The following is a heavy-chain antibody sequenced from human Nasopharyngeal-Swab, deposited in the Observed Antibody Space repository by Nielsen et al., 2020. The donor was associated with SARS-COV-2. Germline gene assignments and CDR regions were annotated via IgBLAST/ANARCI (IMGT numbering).Heavy chain of an antibody. V-gene: IGHV4-4*07. J-gene: IGHJ5*02. CDR2: IYTSGST. D-gene: IGHD3-3*01. CDR3: AREVTIFGAVIPRNWFDP. CDR1: GFTFSSYA. Sequence: GSLRLSCAASGFTFSSYAMSWIRQPAGKGLEWIGRIYTSGSTNYNPSLKSRVTMSVDTSKNQFSLKLSSVTAADTAVYYCAREVTIFGAVIPRNWFDPWGQGTLVTVSS.